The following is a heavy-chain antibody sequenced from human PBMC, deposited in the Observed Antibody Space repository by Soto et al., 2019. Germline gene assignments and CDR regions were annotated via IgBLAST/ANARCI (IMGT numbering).Heavy chain of an antibody. V-gene: IGHV4-34*12. CDR2: IIHSGST. CDR1: GGSFSGYY. CDR3: ARVSGYYYGSGSYYPYYYYGMDV. Sequence: PSETLSLTCAVYGGSFSGYYWSWIRQPPGKGLEWIGEIIHSGSTNYNPSLKSRVTISVDTSKNQFSLELSSVTAADTAVYYCARVSGYYYGSGSYYPYYYYGMDVWGQGTTVTVSS. J-gene: IGHJ6*02. D-gene: IGHD3-10*01.